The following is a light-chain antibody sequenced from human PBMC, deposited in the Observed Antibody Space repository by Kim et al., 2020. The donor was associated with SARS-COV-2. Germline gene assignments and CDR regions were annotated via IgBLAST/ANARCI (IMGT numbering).Light chain of an antibody. CDR3: MQALQSPRT. J-gene: IGKJ1*01. CDR2: LGS. V-gene: IGKV2-28*01. Sequence: DIVLTQSPLSLAVTPGEPASISCRSSQRVLHSNGKTYLDWYLQKPGQSPQLLIYLGSNRASGVPDRFSGSGSGTFFTLKISRVEAEDVGVYYCMQALQSPRTFGQGTKLEI. CDR1: QRVLHSNGKTY.